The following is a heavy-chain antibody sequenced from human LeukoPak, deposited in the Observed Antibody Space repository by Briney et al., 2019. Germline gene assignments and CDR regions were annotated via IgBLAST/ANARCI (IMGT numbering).Heavy chain of an antibody. J-gene: IGHJ4*02. CDR3: AQGGSSGSYSTN. V-gene: IGHV3-48*02. Sequence: GVSLRLPCAASGFTFSSYTMSWVRQAPGKGLEWVSYISSSSSLRYYGDSVKGRFTVSRDNAKNSLYLQMNSLRDEDTAVYYCAQGGSSGSYSTNWGQGTLVTVSS. CDR2: ISSSSSLR. CDR1: GFTFSSYT. D-gene: IGHD1-26*01.